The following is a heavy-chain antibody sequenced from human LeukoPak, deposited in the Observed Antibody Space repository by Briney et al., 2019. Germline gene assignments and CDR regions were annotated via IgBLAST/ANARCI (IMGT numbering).Heavy chain of an antibody. Sequence: PGGSLRLSCTVSGFSFSNYWMSWVRQAPGKGLEWMANMNQDETETNYVDSVKGRFIISRDNAKNSLFLRMNSLRVEDTAMYYCARVRSPPEDNSNYRPVDYWGQGILVTVSS. D-gene: IGHD1-1*01. V-gene: IGHV3-7*03. CDR2: MNQDETET. J-gene: IGHJ4*02. CDR1: GFSFSNYW. CDR3: ARVRSPPEDNSNYRPVDY.